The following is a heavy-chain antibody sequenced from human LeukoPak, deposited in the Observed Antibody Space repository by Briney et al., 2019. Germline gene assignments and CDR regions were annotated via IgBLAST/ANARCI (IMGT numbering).Heavy chain of an antibody. Sequence: GGSLRLSCAASGFTFSSYWMSWVRQAPGKGLEWVSAISGSGGSTYYADSVKGRFTISRDNSKNTLYLQMNSLRAEDTAVYYCAKTFYDSSGYSPFNFDYWGQGTLVTVSS. J-gene: IGHJ4*02. D-gene: IGHD3-22*01. CDR2: ISGSGGST. CDR3: AKTFYDSSGYSPFNFDY. V-gene: IGHV3-23*01. CDR1: GFTFSSYW.